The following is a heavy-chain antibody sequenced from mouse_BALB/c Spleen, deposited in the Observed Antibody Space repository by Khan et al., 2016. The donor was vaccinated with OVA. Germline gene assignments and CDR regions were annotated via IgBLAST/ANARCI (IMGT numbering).Heavy chain of an antibody. Sequence: QVQLQQPGAELVRPGASVKLSCKASGYSFTSYWMNWLKQRPGQGLEWIGMIHPSDSVTSLNQNFKDKATLTVAKPSSTAYMQLSRPTSEDSAVFYCARGTTACDWDFDVWGAGTTVTVSS. J-gene: IGHJ1*01. CDR3: ARGTTACDWDFDV. D-gene: IGHD1-2*01. CDR1: GYSFTSYW. V-gene: IGHV1-61*01. CDR2: IHPSDSVT.